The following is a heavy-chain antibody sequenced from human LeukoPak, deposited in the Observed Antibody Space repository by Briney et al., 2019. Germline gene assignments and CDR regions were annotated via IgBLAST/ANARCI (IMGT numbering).Heavy chain of an antibody. D-gene: IGHD3-22*01. CDR1: GGSFSGYY. J-gene: IGHJ3*02. Sequence: PSETLSLTCAVYGGSFSGYYWSWIRQPPGKGLEWIGEINHSGSTNYNPSLKSRVTISVDTSKNQFSLKLSSVTAADTAVYYCARGSRITMIVVVTPRAFDIWGQGAMVTVSS. CDR2: INHSGST. CDR3: ARGSRITMIVVVTPRAFDI. V-gene: IGHV4-34*01.